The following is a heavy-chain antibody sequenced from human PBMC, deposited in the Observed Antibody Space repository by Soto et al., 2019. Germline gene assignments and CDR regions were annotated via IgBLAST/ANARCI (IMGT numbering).Heavy chain of an antibody. CDR3: ARIPGIAADVLYYYGMDV. Sequence: GESLKISCKGSGYSFTSYWIGWVRQMPGKGLEWMGIIYPGDSDTRYSPSFQGQVTISADKSISTAYLQWSSLKASDTAMYYCARIPGIAADVLYYYGMDVWGQGTTVTVSS. V-gene: IGHV5-51*01. D-gene: IGHD6-13*01. CDR2: IYPGDSDT. J-gene: IGHJ6*02. CDR1: GYSFTSYW.